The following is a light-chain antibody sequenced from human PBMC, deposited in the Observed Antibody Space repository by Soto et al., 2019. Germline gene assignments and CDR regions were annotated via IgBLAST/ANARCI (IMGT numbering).Light chain of an antibody. V-gene: IGKV3-20*01. J-gene: IGKJ4*01. Sequence: EIVLTQSPGTLSLSPGERATLSCRASQSVSSSYLAWYQQKPGQAPRHLIYGASSRATGIPDRFSGSGSGTDVTLTISRLEPEDFAVYYCQQYGSSPPLTFGGGTKVEIK. CDR2: GAS. CDR1: QSVSSSY. CDR3: QQYGSSPPLT.